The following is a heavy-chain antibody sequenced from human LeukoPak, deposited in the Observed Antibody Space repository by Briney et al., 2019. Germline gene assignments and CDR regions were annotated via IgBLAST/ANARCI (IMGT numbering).Heavy chain of an antibody. CDR3: ARELPSNYYYYYMDV. Sequence: PGGSLRLSCAASGFTVSSNYMSWVRQAPGKGLEWVSVLYSGGTTYYADSVKGRFTISRDNSKNTLYLQMNSLRAEDTAVYYCARELPSNYYYYYMDVWGKGTTVTISS. CDR1: GFTVSSNY. CDR2: LYSGGTT. V-gene: IGHV3-66*01. J-gene: IGHJ6*03. D-gene: IGHD1-26*01.